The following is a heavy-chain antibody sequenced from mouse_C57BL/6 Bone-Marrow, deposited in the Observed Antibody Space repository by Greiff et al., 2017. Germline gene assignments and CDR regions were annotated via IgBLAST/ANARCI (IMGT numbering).Heavy chain of an antibody. V-gene: IGHV1-87*01. CDR2: GQGLEWIG. D-gene: IGHD4-1*02. CDR3: SDDSAVYYCAGQLGGFAY. CDR1: YTFSRRVH. J-gene: IGHJ3*01. Sequence: QVQLQQSGPELARPWASVKISCQAFYTFSRRVHFAIRDTNYWMQWVKQRPGQGLEWIGAIYPGNGDTSYSKKFKGKATLTADTSSGTADMQLSSLTSDDSAVYYCAGQLGGFAYWGQGTLVTVSA.